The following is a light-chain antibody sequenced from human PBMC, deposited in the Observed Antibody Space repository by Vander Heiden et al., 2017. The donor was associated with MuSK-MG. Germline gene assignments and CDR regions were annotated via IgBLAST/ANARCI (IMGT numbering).Light chain of an antibody. Sequence: QSALTQPASVSGSPGQSITISCTGTRSDVGAYNYVSCYHQHPDNAPKLMIFDVSNRPSGVSNRFSGSKSGNTASLTISGLQAEDDADYYCISYTSGNNLVFGGGTTLTVL. J-gene: IGLJ2*01. V-gene: IGLV2-14*03. CDR2: DVS. CDR1: RSDVGAYNY. CDR3: ISYTSGNNLV.